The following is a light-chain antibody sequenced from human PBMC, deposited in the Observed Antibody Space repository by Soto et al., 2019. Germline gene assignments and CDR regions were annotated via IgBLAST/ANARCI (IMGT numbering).Light chain of an antibody. V-gene: IGLV2-14*01. CDR3: SSYTGSRTLV. Sequence: QSVLTQPASVSGSPGQSITISCTGTSSDVGAYKYVSWYQQYPGKAPKLMIYEVNNRPSGVSNRFSGSKSGNTASLTISGLQAEDEADYYCSSYTGSRTLVFGTGTKGTVL. J-gene: IGLJ1*01. CDR1: SSDVGAYKY. CDR2: EVN.